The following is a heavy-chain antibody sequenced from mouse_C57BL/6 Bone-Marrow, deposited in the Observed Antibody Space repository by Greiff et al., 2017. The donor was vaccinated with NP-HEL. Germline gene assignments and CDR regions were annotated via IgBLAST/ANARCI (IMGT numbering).Heavy chain of an antibody. Sequence: EVKLQESGGGLVQPGGSLSLSCAASGFTFTDYYMSWVRQPPGKALEWLGFIRNKANGYTTEYSASVKGRFTISRDNSQSILYLQMNALRAEDSATYYCARSVGSSLSDYWGQGTTLTVSS. J-gene: IGHJ2*01. CDR2: IRNKANGYTT. CDR3: ARSVGSSLSDY. CDR1: GFTFTDYY. V-gene: IGHV7-3*01. D-gene: IGHD1-1*01.